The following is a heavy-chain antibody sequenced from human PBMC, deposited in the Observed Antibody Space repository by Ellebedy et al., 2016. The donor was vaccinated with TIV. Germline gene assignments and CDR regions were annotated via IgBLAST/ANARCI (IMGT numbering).Heavy chain of an antibody. Sequence: GESLKISCAASGFTFSSYAMSWVRQAPGKGLEWVSAISGSCGSTYYADSVKGRFTISRDNSKNTLYLQMNSLRAEDTAVYYCAKDQTDYGGNSDYYYYYGMDVWGQGTTVTVSS. V-gene: IGHV3-23*01. CDR2: ISGSCGST. CDR1: GFTFSSYA. D-gene: IGHD4-23*01. CDR3: AKDQTDYGGNSDYYYYYGMDV. J-gene: IGHJ6*02.